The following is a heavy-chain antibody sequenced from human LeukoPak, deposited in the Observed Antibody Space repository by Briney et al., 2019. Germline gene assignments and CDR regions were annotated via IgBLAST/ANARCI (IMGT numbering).Heavy chain of an antibody. CDR3: ARKVRYCSGGSCPFPWFDP. V-gene: IGHV4-30-4*01. J-gene: IGHJ5*02. Sequence: PSETLSLTCTVSGGSISSGVYYWGWIRQPPGKGLEWFGYIYYSRLTSYNPSLKSRLTISVDTSKNQFSLKLSSLTAADTAVYYCARKVRYCSGGSCPFPWFDPWGQGTLVTVSS. CDR2: IYYSRLT. D-gene: IGHD2-15*01. CDR1: GGSISSGVYY.